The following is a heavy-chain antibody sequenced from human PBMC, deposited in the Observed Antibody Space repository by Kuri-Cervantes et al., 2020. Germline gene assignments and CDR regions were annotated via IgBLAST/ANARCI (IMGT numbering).Heavy chain of an antibody. CDR3: ARGTHGAAALDY. V-gene: IGHV4-61*05. D-gene: IGHD2-15*01. J-gene: IGHJ4*02. CDR1: GGSISSSSYY. Sequence: GSLRLSCTVSGGSISSSSYYWGWIRQPPGKGLEWIGYNYYSGSTSYDPSLKSRVTISVDTSKNQFSLKLSSVTAADTAVYYCARGTHGAAALDYWGQGTLVTVSS. CDR2: NYYSGST.